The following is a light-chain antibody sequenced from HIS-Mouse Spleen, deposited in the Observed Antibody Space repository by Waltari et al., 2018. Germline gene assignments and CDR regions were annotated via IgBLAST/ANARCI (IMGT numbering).Light chain of an antibody. J-gene: IGLJ2*01. CDR2: EGS. CDR1: SCNISSNNL. V-gene: IGLV2-23*01. CDR3: CSDARSSTLV. Sequence: QPALTPPAALSGSPGTSSTISCTATSCNISSNNLFSWFRQHPGNAPELMMYEGSKRPLRVSNRFAGSKSGNTASLTIAGPQAEVEAGYCCCSDARSSTLVVCGGIMLIVL.